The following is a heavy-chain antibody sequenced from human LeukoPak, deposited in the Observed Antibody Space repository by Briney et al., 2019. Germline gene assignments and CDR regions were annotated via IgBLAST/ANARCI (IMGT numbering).Heavy chain of an antibody. CDR2: IYPGDSDT. D-gene: IGHD3-9*01. CDR1: GYSFTSYW. J-gene: IGHJ3*02. CDR3: ARRPGSYYDILTGYYRDAFDI. Sequence: HGESLQISCKGSGYSFTSYWIGWVRQMPGKGLEWMGIIYPGDSDTRYSPSFQGQVTISADKSISTAYLQWSSLKASDTAMYYCARRPGSYYDILTGYYRDAFDIWGQGTMVTVSS. V-gene: IGHV5-51*01.